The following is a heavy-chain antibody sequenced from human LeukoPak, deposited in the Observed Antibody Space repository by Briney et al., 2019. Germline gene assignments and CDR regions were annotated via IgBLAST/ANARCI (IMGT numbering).Heavy chain of an antibody. CDR3: ARVGTWELQRVFDY. J-gene: IGHJ4*02. V-gene: IGHV3-7*01. CDR2: IQRGGSES. Sequence: GGSLRLSCAASGFTFTDYWMTWVRQVPGKGLEWFANIQRGGSESYYVDSVKGRFTISRENAKNSLYLQMDSLRVEDTAVYYCARVGTWELQRVFDYWGQGTPVTVSS. CDR1: GFTFTDYW. D-gene: IGHD1-26*01.